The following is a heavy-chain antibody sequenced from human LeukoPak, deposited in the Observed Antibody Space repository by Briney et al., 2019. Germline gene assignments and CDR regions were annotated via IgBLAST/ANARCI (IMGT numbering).Heavy chain of an antibody. D-gene: IGHD3-10*01. CDR1: GGSISSYY. CDR2: IYYSGST. J-gene: IGHJ5*02. V-gene: IGHV4-59*01. CDR3: ARERVRGKNWFDP. Sequence: PSETLSLTCTVSGGSISSYYWSWIRQPPGKGLEWIGYIYYSGSTNYNPSLKSRVTISVDTSKNQFSLKLSSVTAADTAVYYCARERVRGKNWFDPWGQGTLVTVSS.